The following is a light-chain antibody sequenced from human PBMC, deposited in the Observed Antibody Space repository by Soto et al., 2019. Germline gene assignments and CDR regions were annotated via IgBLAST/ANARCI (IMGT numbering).Light chain of an antibody. J-gene: IGLJ1*01. CDR1: NIGSKS. CDR3: QLWFSSSHPFYA. Sequence: ETRSLSGTPGQTARITCGGDNIGSKSVHWYQQKPGQAPVLVVYNDRDRPSGIPERFSGSNSGNTATLTISRVEAGDEADYYCQLWFSSSHPFYAYGIATKVTV. CDR2: NDR. V-gene: IGLV3-21*02.